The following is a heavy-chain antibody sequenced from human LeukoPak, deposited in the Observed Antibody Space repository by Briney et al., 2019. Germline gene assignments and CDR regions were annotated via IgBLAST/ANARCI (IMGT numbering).Heavy chain of an antibody. CDR1: GGSFSGYY. J-gene: IGHJ4*02. V-gene: IGHV4-34*01. D-gene: IGHD1-1*01. Sequence: SETLSLTCAVYGGSFSGYYWSWIRQPPGKGLEWIGEINHSGSTNYNPSLKSRVTISVDTSKNQFSLKLSSVTAADTAVYYCARPPRGGGSNDDYWGQGTLVTVSS. CDR3: ARPPRGGGSNDDY. CDR2: INHSGST.